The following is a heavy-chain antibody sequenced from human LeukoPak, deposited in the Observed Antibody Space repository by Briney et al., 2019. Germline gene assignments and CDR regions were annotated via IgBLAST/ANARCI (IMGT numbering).Heavy chain of an antibody. CDR1: GGSISRYY. V-gene: IGHV4-59*01. Sequence: SETLSLTCTVSGGSISRYYWSWIRQPPGKGLEWIGYIYYSGSTNYNPSLKSRVTISVDTSKNQFSLKLSSVTAADTAVYYCARDAVYSSSWYYGMDVWGQGTTVTVSS. J-gene: IGHJ6*02. CDR2: IYYSGST. CDR3: ARDAVYSSSWYYGMDV. D-gene: IGHD6-13*01.